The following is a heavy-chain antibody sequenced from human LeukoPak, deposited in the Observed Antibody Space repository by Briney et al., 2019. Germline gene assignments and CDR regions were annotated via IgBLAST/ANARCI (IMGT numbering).Heavy chain of an antibody. CDR1: GYSFTSHW. D-gene: IGHD2-15*01. CDR2: IYPGDSAT. V-gene: IGHV5-51*01. CDR3: ASSCCSGGSCYSGNYYYYGMDV. Sequence: GESLKISCKGSGYSFTSHWIGWVRQMPGKGLEWMGIIYPGDSATRYSPSFQGQVTISADKSISTAYLQWSSLKASDTAMYYCASSCCSGGSCYSGNYYYYGMDVWGQGTTVTVSS. J-gene: IGHJ6*02.